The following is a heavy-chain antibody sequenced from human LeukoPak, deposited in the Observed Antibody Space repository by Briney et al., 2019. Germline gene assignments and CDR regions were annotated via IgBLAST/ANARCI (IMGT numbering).Heavy chain of an antibody. J-gene: IGHJ4*02. CDR2: IIPILGIA. Sequence: SVKVSCKASGGTFSSYAISWVRQAPGQGLEWMGRIIPILGIANYAQKFQGRVTITADKSTSTAYMELSSLRSEDTAVYYCALAAATHVFDYWGQGTLVTVSS. D-gene: IGHD6-13*01. CDR3: ALAAATHVFDY. CDR1: GGTFSSYA. V-gene: IGHV1-69*04.